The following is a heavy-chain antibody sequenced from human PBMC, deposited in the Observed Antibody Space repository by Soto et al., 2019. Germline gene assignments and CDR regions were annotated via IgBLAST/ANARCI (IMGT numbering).Heavy chain of an antibody. J-gene: IGHJ6*02. CDR1: GGSFSGYY. D-gene: IGHD5-18*01. V-gene: IGHV4-34*01. CDR3: VSRYSYGYYYYYGMDV. Sequence: PSETLSLTCAVYGGSFSGYYWSWIRQPPGKGLEWIGEINHSGSTNYNPSLKSRVTISVDTSKNQFSLKLSSVTAADTAVYYCVSRYSYGYYYYYGMDVWGQGTMVTVAS. CDR2: INHSGST.